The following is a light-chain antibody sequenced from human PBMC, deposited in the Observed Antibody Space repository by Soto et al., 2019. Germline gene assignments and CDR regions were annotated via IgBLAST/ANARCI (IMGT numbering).Light chain of an antibody. V-gene: IGKV3-15*01. Sequence: IVLTQSPATLSVSPGERVTLSCRASQSVASTYLAWYQQRPGQAPRLLISGASTRATGIPARFSGSGSGTEFTLTISSLQSEDFVVYYCQQYNNWPPYTFGQGTKLEIK. CDR2: GAS. CDR1: QSVASTY. J-gene: IGKJ2*01. CDR3: QQYNNWPPYT.